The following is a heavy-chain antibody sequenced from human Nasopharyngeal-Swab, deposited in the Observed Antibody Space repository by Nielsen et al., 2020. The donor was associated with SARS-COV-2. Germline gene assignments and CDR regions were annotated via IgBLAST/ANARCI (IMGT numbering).Heavy chain of an antibody. J-gene: IGHJ5*02. D-gene: IGHD2-2*01. CDR2: IRYDGSNK. CDR1: GFTFSNYG. Sequence: GESLKISCAASGFTFSNYGMHWVRQAPGKGLEWVAFIRYDGSNKYYADSVKGRFTISRDNSKNTLYLQMNSLRAEDTAVYYCAKDPGIQYQLLWWNWFDPWGQGTLVTVSS. V-gene: IGHV3-30*02. CDR3: AKDPGIQYQLLWWNWFDP.